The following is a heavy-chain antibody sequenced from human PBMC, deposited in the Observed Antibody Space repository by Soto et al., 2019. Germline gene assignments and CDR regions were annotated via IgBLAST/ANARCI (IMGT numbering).Heavy chain of an antibody. CDR3: ARETSYYYGSGSSYYFDY. V-gene: IGHV4-59*01. J-gene: IGHJ4*02. Sequence: PSETLSLTCTVSGGSIISYYWSWILQPPWKGLEWIGYIYYSGSTNYNPSLKSRVTISVDTSKNQFSLKLSSVTAADTAVYYCARETSYYYGSGSSYYFDYWGQGTLVTVSS. CDR2: IYYSGST. D-gene: IGHD3-10*01. CDR1: GGSIISYY.